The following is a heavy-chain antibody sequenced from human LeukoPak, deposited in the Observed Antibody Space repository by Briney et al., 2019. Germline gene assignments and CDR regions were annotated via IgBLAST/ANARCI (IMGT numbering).Heavy chain of an antibody. CDR1: GFSVSDKY. J-gene: IGHJ4*02. CDR3: ARDKGAGFGY. D-gene: IGHD3-16*01. Sequence: PGGSPRLSCAASGFSVSDKYMGWVRQAPGKGLEWVSYISSTSSTIYYADSVKGRFTISRDNAKNSLYLQMNSLRDEDTAVCYCARDKGAGFGYWGQGTLVTVSS. V-gene: IGHV3-48*02. CDR2: ISSTSSTI.